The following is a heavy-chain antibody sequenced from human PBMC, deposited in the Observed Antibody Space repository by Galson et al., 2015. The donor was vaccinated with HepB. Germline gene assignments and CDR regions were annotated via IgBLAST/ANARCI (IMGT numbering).Heavy chain of an antibody. D-gene: IGHD3-10*01. CDR3: ATALIITMVRGAPRLYGLDV. J-gene: IGHJ6*02. CDR2: FDPEDGDT. Sequence: APGIGLEWLGGFDPEDGDTIYSQKFQGRVTMTEDTSADTVYMELSSLRSEDTAVYYCATALIITMVRGAPRLYGLDVWGQGTTVTVSS. V-gene: IGHV1-24*01.